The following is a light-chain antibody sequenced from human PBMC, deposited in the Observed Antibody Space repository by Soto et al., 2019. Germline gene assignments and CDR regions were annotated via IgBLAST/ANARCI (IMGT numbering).Light chain of an antibody. Sequence: QSALTQPDSVSGCPGQSITISCTGTSSDAGGYNYVSWYQQHPGKAPKLMIYEVSNRPSGVSNRFSGSKSGNTASLTISGLQAEDEADYYCSSYTSSSTLDYVFGTGTKVTVL. V-gene: IGLV2-14*01. CDR3: SSYTSSSTLDYV. CDR1: SSDAGGYNY. J-gene: IGLJ1*01. CDR2: EVS.